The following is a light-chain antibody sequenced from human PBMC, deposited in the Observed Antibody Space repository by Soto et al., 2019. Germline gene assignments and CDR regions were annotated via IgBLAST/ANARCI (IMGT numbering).Light chain of an antibody. Sequence: QRALTQPVSGSGVVREASTISCTGTNTDIGGYNYVSWYQQHPGKAPKLVIYDVSSRPSGISNRFSGSKSGFTASLTISGLQAADDAHYYCSSYRAYRTLEVFGTGTKVTVL. V-gene: IGLV2-14*01. J-gene: IGLJ1*01. CDR2: DVS. CDR1: NTDIGGYNY. CDR3: SSYRAYRTLEV.